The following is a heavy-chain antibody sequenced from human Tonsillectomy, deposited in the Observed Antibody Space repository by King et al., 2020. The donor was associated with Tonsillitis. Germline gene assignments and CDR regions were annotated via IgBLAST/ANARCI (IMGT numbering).Heavy chain of an antibody. J-gene: IGHJ3*02. D-gene: IGHD3-3*01. CDR3: AKDIGITIFGVVMNHAFDI. Sequence: VQLVESGGGLVQPGRSLRLSCAASGFTFDDYAMHGVRQAPGKGLEWVSGISWNSGSIGDADSVKGRFTISRDNAKNSLYLQINRLRAEDTALYYCAKDIGITIFGVVMNHAFDIWGQGTMVTVSS. CDR2: ISWNSGSI. V-gene: IGHV3-9*01. CDR1: GFTFDDYA.